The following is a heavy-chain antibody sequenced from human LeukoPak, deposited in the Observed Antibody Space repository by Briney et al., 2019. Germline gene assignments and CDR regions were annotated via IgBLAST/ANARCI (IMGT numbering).Heavy chain of an antibody. V-gene: IGHV4-31*03. J-gene: IGHJ5*01. CDR2: ISDSGST. CDR3: ARGRYSYGWNDS. CDR1: GGSIGTSAYY. D-gene: IGHD3-16*02. Sequence: PSQTLSLTCTVSGGSIGTSAYYWNWIRQHPGKGLEGIGCISDSGSTLYNPSLKSRVTISSDTSTDQFSLKLNSVTAADMAVYYCARGRYSYGWNDSWGQGTLVIVSS.